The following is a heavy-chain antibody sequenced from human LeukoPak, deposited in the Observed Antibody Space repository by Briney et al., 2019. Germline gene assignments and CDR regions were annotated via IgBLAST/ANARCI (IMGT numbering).Heavy chain of an antibody. CDR2: IYYSGST. CDR3: ARIGYDSSGYVYWYFDL. V-gene: IGHV4-59*12. Sequence: SETLSLTCTVSGGSISSYYWSWIRQPPGKGLEWIGYIYYSGSTSYNPSLKSRVTISVDTSKNQFSLKLSSVTAADTAVYYCARIGYDSSGYVYWYFDLWGRGTLVTVSS. D-gene: IGHD3-22*01. CDR1: GGSISSYY. J-gene: IGHJ2*01.